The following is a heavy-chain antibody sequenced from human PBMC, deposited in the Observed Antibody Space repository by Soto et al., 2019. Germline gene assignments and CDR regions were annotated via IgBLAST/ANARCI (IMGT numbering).Heavy chain of an antibody. CDR1: GYTFTSYG. J-gene: IGHJ4*02. CDR3: PGVLPRVDS. Sequence: QVQLVQSGAEVKKPGASVKVSCKASGYTFTSYGISWVRQAPGQGLEWMGWISAYNGNTNYAQKLQGRVTMTTDTPTGTAYLGLRGLNSEEPAGYSWPGVLPRVDSWGQGTRVTVPS. CDR2: ISAYNGNT. V-gene: IGHV1-18*01.